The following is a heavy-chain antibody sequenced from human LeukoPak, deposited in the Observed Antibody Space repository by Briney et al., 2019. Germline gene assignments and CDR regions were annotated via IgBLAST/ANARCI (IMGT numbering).Heavy chain of an antibody. D-gene: IGHD6-13*01. CDR3: ARVTGYVMEDYFDY. CDR1: GYKFTDFA. CDR2: INTNTGDP. V-gene: IGHV7-4-1*02. J-gene: IGHJ4*02. Sequence: ASVEVSCKASGYKFTDFAIYWMRQAPGQGLEWMGWINTNTGDPMYAPGFTGRFVFSLDTAVSTAYLQISSLKAEDTAVYYCARVTGYVMEDYFDYWGQGTLVTVSS.